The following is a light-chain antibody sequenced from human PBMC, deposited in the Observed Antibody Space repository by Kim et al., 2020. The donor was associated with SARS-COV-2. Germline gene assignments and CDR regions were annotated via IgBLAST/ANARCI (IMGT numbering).Light chain of an antibody. CDR2: GSS. J-gene: IGKJ2*01. CDR1: QSFPGIY. CDR3: QQYASSTYT. V-gene: IGKV3-20*01. Sequence: EIVLTQSPDTLSLSPGERVTLSCRPSQSFPGIYIAWYQQRPGQPPSLLVSGSSRRATGIPDRFSGSGSGTAFTLTVHTVEPEDFAVLYCQQYASSTYTLGQGTKLEI.